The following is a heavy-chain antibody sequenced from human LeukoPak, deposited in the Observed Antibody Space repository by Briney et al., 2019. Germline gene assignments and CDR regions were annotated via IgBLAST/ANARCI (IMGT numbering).Heavy chain of an antibody. J-gene: IGHJ4*02. CDR2: IYYSGST. CDR3: ARHDGTTRPLFDY. Sequence: PSETRSLTCTVSGVSISPYYWSWVRQPPGKGLEWIGYIYYSGSTNYNPSLKSRVTISVDTSKNQFSLRLSSVTAADTAVYYCARHDGTTRPLFDYWGQGTLVTVSS. CDR1: GVSISPYY. D-gene: IGHD1-7*01. V-gene: IGHV4-59*08.